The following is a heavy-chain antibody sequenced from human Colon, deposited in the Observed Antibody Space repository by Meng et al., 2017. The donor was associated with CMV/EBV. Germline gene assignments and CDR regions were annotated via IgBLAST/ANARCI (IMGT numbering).Heavy chain of an antibody. Sequence: KVACKASVGSFNYSISSARQAPGQGLEWMGRIIPILDKANYAQKFQGSVTIIADKSTTTAYMELYSLRSEDTAIYYCATEGMPLYNWGQGTLVTVSS. CDR3: ATEGMPLYN. V-gene: IGHV1-69*08. CDR1: VGSFNYS. J-gene: IGHJ4*02. CDR2: IIPILDKA. D-gene: IGHD2-8*01.